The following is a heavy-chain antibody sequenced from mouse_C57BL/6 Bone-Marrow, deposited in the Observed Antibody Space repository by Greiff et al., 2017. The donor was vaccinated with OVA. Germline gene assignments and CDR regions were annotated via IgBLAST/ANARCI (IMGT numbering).Heavy chain of an antibody. Sequence: EVQGVESGGGLVKPGGSLKLSCAASGFTFSSYAMSWVRQTTEKRLEWVATISDGGSYTYYPDNVKGRFTISRDNAKNNLYLQMSHLKSEDTAMYYCARDKGYYAPDYWGQGTTLTVSS. V-gene: IGHV5-4*01. D-gene: IGHD2-1*01. CDR1: GFTFSSYA. J-gene: IGHJ2*01. CDR3: ARDKGYYAPDY. CDR2: ISDGGSYT.